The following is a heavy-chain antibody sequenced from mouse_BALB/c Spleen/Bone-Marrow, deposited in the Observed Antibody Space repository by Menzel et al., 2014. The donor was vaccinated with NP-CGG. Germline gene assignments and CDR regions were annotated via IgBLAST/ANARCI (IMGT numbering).Heavy chain of an antibody. Sequence: VQLQQSGGGLVQPGGSLRLSCTTSGFTFTDYYMSWVRQPPGKAPEWLAFIRNKAYGYTTEYSASVRGRFTISRDNSQSILYLQMNTLRAEDSATYYCARSPMDYWGQGTSVTVSS. CDR1: GFTFTDYY. J-gene: IGHJ4*01. CDR3: ARSPMDY. V-gene: IGHV7-3*02. CDR2: IRNKAYGYTT.